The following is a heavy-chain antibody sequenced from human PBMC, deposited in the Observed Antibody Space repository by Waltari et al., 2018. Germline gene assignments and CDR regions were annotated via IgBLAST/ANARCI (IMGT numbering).Heavy chain of an antibody. CDR1: GGTFSSYA. CDR2: FIPSFGTA. V-gene: IGHV1-69*01. J-gene: IGHJ5*02. D-gene: IGHD1-7*01. CDR3: ARHRYNWNYSWFDP. Sequence: QVQLVQSGAEVKKPGSSVKVSCKASGGTFSSYAISWVRPAPGHGLEWVGGFIPSFGTANSAQKCHGTVTITADETTSPAYMELSSLGAEETAVYYCARHRYNWNYSWFDPWGQGTLVTVSS.